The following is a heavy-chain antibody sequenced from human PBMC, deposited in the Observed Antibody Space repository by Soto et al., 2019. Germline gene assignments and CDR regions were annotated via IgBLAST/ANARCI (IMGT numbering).Heavy chain of an antibody. CDR3: AGVPDY. J-gene: IGHJ4*02. CDR1: GGSISSGGYS. V-gene: IGHV4-30-2*01. Sequence: SETLSLTCALSGGSISSGGYSWSWFRQAPGNGLELIWYIYHSASTYYNPSLKSRVTISVDRSKNQLSLKLSSVTAADTAVYYCAGVPDYWGQGTLVTVS. CDR2: IYHSAST.